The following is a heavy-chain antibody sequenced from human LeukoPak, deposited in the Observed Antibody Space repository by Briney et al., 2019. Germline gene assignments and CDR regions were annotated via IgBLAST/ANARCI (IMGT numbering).Heavy chain of an antibody. D-gene: IGHD2-2*01. V-gene: IGHV3-53*01. Sequence: PGGSLRLSCAASGFSVNSYYMSWVRQAPGRGLGWVSALSSGDTTHYADSVNGRVTISRENSKNTLYLQLNSLRAEDTAVYYCARRYCSTCPTGHAFDLWGQGTMVTVSS. J-gene: IGHJ3*01. CDR3: ARRYCSTCPTGHAFDL. CDR2: LSSGDTT. CDR1: GFSVNSYY.